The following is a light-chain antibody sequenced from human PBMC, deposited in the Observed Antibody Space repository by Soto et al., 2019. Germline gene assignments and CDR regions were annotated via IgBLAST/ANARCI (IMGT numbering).Light chain of an antibody. CDR3: QQYGSSLWT. V-gene: IGKV3-20*01. CDR2: GAS. CDR1: QSVSSSY. Sequence: EIVLTQSPGTLSLSPGERATLSCRASQSVSSSYLAWYQQKHGQAPRXXIYGASSRATGIPDRFSGSGSGTDLTITISRLEPEDFEVYYCQQYGSSLWTFGRGTKVDIK. J-gene: IGKJ1*01.